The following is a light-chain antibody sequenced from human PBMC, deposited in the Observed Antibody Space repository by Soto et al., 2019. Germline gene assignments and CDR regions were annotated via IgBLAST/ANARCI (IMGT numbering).Light chain of an antibody. Sequence: QSVLTQPASVSGSPGQSITISCTGTSSDVGYSDHVSWYQQHPGKAPKLMIYHVSYRPSGVSNRFSGSKSGNTASLTISGRQAEDEADYYCSSYTSSSTLVIFGGGTKLTVL. CDR1: SSDVGYSDH. J-gene: IGLJ2*01. CDR3: SSYTSSSTLVI. CDR2: HVS. V-gene: IGLV2-14*01.